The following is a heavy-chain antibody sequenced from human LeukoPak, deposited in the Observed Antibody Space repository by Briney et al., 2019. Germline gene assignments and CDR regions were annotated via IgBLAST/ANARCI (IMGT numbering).Heavy chain of an antibody. CDR2: IYTSGST. Sequence: PSETLSLTCTVSGGSISSGSYYWSWIRQPAWKGLEWIGRIYTSGSTNYNPSLKSRVTISVDTSKNQFSLKLSSVTAADTAVYYCARGSLLLFPPHGWFDPWGQGTLVTVSS. J-gene: IGHJ5*02. D-gene: IGHD2-15*01. CDR3: ARGSLLLFPPHGWFDP. V-gene: IGHV4-61*02. CDR1: GGSISSGSYY.